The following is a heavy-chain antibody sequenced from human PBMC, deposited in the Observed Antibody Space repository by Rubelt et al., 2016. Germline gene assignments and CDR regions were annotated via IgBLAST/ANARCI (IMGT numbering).Heavy chain of an antibody. CDR1: GFSFSPSW. CDR2: INKDASAK. V-gene: IGHV3-7*01. D-gene: IGHD2-2*01. Sequence: EVQLVESGGGLVQPGGSLKLSCAASGFSFSPSWLHWVRQAPGKGLEWVANINKDASAKYFVDSAKGRFTISRDNAKNSLYWQMNSLRPEDTAVYYCVKSNSTSCYWGQGTLVTVSS. J-gene: IGHJ4*02. CDR3: VKSNSTSCY.